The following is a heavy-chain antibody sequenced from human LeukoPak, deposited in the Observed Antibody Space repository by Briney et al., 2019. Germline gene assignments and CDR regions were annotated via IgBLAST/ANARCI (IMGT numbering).Heavy chain of an antibody. Sequence: ASVKVSCKASGYTLTSYGISWVRQAPGQGLEWMGCIRAYNGNTNYAQKLQGRVTMTTDTSTSTAYMELRSLRSDDTAVYYCARAPASTVTTAYFDYWGQGTLVTVSP. J-gene: IGHJ4*02. CDR1: GYTLTSYG. CDR3: ARAPASTVTTAYFDY. CDR2: IRAYNGNT. D-gene: IGHD4-17*01. V-gene: IGHV1-18*01.